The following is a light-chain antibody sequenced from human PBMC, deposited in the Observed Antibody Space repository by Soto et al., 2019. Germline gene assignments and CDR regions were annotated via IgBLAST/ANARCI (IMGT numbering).Light chain of an antibody. CDR1: QSVGDN. CDR3: QHYNTWPWT. V-gene: IGKV3-15*01. Sequence: EIVMTQSPATLSVSPGERATLSCRASQSVGDNLAWYQRQPGQPPRLLIYGASTRATGIPLRFSGSGSGTEFTLTISSLQSEDFAVYYCQHYNTWPWTFGQGTKVDIK. J-gene: IGKJ1*01. CDR2: GAS.